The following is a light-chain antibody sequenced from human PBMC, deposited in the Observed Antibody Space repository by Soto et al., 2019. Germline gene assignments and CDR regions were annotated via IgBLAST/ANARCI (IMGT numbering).Light chain of an antibody. V-gene: IGLV2-11*01. J-gene: IGLJ1*01. CDR3: CSYVGSYIYV. CDR1: SSDVCGYHY. Sequence: QSVLTQPRSVSGSPGQSVTSSCTGTSSDVCGYHYVSWYQHHPCKAPNLVIFDVNRRPSGGPLRFSGSKSDNTASLTISGLQAEDEADYYCCSYVGSYIYVFGTGTKVTV. CDR2: DVN.